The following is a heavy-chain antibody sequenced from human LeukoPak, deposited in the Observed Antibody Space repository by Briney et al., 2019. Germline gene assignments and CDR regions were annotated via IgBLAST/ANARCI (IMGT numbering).Heavy chain of an antibody. D-gene: IGHD6-13*01. CDR1: EFVFSDYY. J-gene: IGHJ6*02. V-gene: IGHV3-11*04. Sequence: GGSLRLSCAASEFVFSDYYMSCIRQAPGKGLEWVSYISDSGSTIYYADSVKGRFTISRDNAKNSLYLQMNSLRAEDTAVYYCARDLAAAGTGGMDVWGQGTRVTVSS. CDR3: ARDLAAAGTGGMDV. CDR2: ISDSGSTI.